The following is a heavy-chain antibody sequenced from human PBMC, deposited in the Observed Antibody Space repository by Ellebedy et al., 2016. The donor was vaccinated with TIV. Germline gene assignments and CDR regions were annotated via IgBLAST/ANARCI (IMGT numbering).Heavy chain of an antibody. CDR2: ISSDGGST. CDR3: VKGQEYYGSGTYEALDY. Sequence: GGSLRLXXSASGFSFSSYAMHWVRQAPGKGLEYLSGISSDGGSTYYADSVKGRFTISRDDSKNTLYLQMSSLRVEDMAVYYCVKGQEYYGSGTYEALDYWGQGTLVTVSS. D-gene: IGHD3-10*01. V-gene: IGHV3-64D*06. CDR1: GFSFSSYA. J-gene: IGHJ4*02.